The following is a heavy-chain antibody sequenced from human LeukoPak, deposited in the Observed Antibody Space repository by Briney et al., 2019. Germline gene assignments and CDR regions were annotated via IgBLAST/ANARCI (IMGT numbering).Heavy chain of an antibody. Sequence: PSETLSLTCAVSGGSISSGGYSWNWIRQPPGKGLEWIVYIYHSGSTYYNPSLKSRVTISVDRSKNQFSLKLSSVTAADTAVYYCASGGYSYGFDYWGQGTLVTVSS. J-gene: IGHJ4*02. CDR3: ASGGYSYGFDY. D-gene: IGHD5-18*01. CDR2: IYHSGST. V-gene: IGHV4-30-2*01. CDR1: GGSISSGGYS.